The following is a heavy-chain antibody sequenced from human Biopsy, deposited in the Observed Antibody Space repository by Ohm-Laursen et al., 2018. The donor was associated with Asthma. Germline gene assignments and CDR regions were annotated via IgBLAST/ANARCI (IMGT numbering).Heavy chain of an antibody. CDR1: GYSLTDLS. D-gene: IGHD4-17*01. CDR2: HDHEEGGT. J-gene: IGHJ4*02. Sequence: ASVKVSCKISGYSLTDLSMHWARQAPGQGLEWMGGHDHEEGGTVNARRFQGRVTMTEDTSTDTAYMELSSLSSDDTVVYYCASDFPKDYVRYNFQFWGQGTLVTVSS. V-gene: IGHV1-24*01. CDR3: ASDFPKDYVRYNFQF.